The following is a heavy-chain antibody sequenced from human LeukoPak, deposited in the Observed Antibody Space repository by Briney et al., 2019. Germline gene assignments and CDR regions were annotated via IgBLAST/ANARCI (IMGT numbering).Heavy chain of an antibody. CDR1: GFTFSDYY. D-gene: IGHD4-17*01. CDR2: IGRSGDST. V-gene: IGHV3-23*01. Sequence: GGSLRLSCAASGFTFSDYYMSWIRQAPGKGLEWVSAIGRSGDSTYYTDSVKGRFTISRDNSRNTLSLQMNNLRAEDTAIYYCAKGGVDHWGQGTLVTVSS. CDR3: AKGGVDH. J-gene: IGHJ4*02.